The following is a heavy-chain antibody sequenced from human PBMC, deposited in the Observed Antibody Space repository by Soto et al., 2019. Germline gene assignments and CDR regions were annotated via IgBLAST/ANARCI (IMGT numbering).Heavy chain of an antibody. D-gene: IGHD5-12*01. V-gene: IGHV4-34*01. CDR2: INHSGST. J-gene: IGHJ6*02. Sequence: LTCAVYGGSFSGYYWSWIRQPPGKGLEWIGEINHSGSTNYNPSLKSRVTISVDTSKNQFSLKLSSVTAADTAVYYCARLKLRLGEKYYYYYYGMDVWGQGTTVTVSS. CDR1: GGSFSGYY. CDR3: ARLKLRLGEKYYYYYYGMDV.